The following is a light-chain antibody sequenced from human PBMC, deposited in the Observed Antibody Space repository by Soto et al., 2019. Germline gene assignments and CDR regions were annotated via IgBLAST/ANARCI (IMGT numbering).Light chain of an antibody. CDR1: QSVSSNY. CDR2: AAS. CDR3: QQYNSYLYT. V-gene: IGKV3-20*01. Sequence: ENVLTQSPGTLSLSPGERAALSCRASQSVSSNYLAWYQQKLGQAPRLLISAASSRATGIPDRFSGSASGTDFTLTISRLEPEDFAVYYCQQYNSYLYTFGQGTKLEIK. J-gene: IGKJ2*01.